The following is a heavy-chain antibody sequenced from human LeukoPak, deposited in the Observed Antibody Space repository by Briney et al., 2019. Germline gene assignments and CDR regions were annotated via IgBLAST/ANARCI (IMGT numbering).Heavy chain of an antibody. J-gene: IGHJ4*02. Sequence: SETLSLTCTVSGGSISSSSYYWGWIRQPPGKGLEWIGSIYYCGSTYYNPSLKSRVTISVDTSKNQFSLKLSSVTAADTAVYYCARDSYYYDSSGYLDWGQGTLVTVSS. D-gene: IGHD3-22*01. CDR2: IYYCGST. CDR3: ARDSYYYDSSGYLD. CDR1: GGSISSSSYY. V-gene: IGHV4-39*07.